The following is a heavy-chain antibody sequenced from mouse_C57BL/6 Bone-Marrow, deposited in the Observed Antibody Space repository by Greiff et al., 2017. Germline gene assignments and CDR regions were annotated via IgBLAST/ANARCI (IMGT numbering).Heavy chain of an antibody. CDR2: INPNNGGT. CDR1: GYTFTDYY. Sequence: EVQLQQSGPELVKPGASVKISCKASGYTFTDYYMNWVKQSPGKSLEWIGDINPNNGGTSYNQKFKGKATLTVDKSSSTAYMELRSLASEDSAVYYCARGPYYYGSSLYYFDYWGQGTTLTVSS. V-gene: IGHV1-26*01. D-gene: IGHD1-1*01. CDR3: ARGPYYYGSSLYYFDY. J-gene: IGHJ2*01.